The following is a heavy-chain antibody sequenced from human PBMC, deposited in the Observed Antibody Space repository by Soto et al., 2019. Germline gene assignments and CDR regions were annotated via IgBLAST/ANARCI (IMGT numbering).Heavy chain of an antibody. Sequence: QVQLQESGPGLVKPSQTLSLTCTVSGGSISSGGYYWSWIRQHPGKGLEWIGYIYYSGSTYYNPYLNSRVTISVDTSKNPFSLKLSSVTAADTAVYYCATRVANCSSTSCSRRYYYYGMDVWGQGTTVTVSS. D-gene: IGHD2-2*01. V-gene: IGHV4-31*03. CDR1: GGSISSGGYY. CDR2: IYYSGST. J-gene: IGHJ6*02. CDR3: ATRVANCSSTSCSRRYYYYGMDV.